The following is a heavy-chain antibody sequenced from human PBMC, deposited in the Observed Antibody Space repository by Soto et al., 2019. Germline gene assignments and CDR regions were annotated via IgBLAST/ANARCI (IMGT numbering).Heavy chain of an antibody. Sequence: SETLSLTCTVSGGSISSYYWSWIRQPAGKGLEWIGRIYASGGTNYNPSRKSRVTMSADTSKNQLSLRLSSVTAADTAVYYCARDRKQNGDYLPDYYYGMDVWGQGTTVTVSS. J-gene: IGHJ6*02. V-gene: IGHV4-4*07. CDR1: GGSISSYY. CDR2: IYASGGT. D-gene: IGHD4-17*01. CDR3: ARDRKQNGDYLPDYYYGMDV.